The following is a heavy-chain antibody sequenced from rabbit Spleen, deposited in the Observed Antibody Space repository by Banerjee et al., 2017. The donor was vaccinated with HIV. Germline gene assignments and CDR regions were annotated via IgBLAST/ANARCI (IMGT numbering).Heavy chain of an antibody. CDR1: GFSFSPVNW. Sequence: QSLEESGGDLVKPGASLTLTCTASGFSFSPVNWIYWVRQAPGKGLEWIGTIYAGTTGTTDYARWAKGRFTISKTSSTTVTLQMTSLAAAETATYFCARNFDLWGPGTLVTVS. CDR2: IYAGTTGTT. J-gene: IGHJ4*01. CDR3: ARNFDL. V-gene: IGHV1S40*01.